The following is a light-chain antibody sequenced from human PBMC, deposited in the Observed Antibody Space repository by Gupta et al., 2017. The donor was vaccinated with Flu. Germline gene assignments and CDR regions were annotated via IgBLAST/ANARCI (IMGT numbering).Light chain of an antibody. CDR2: WAS. J-gene: IGKJ2*01. V-gene: IGKV4-1*01. Sequence: GERATINCKSSQSVLYSSNNKNYLAWYQQRPGQPPKLLIYWASTRESGVPDRFSGSGSGTDFTLTISSLQAEDVAVYHCQQYYNTPYTFGQGTKLEIK. CDR3: QQYYNTPYT. CDR1: QSVLYSSNNKNY.